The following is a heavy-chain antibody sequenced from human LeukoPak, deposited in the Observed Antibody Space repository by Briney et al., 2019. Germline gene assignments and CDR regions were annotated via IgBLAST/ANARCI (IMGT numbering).Heavy chain of an antibody. Sequence: PSETLSLTCTVSGGSISSYYWSWSRQPPGMGLEWIGYIYYSGNTNYNPSLQSRVTISVDTSKNQFSLKLRSVTAADTAVYYCARDLRVGGNSGWYAFDIWGQGTMVTVSS. CDR1: GGSISSYY. CDR2: IYYSGNT. CDR3: ARDLRVGGNSGWYAFDI. V-gene: IGHV4-59*01. J-gene: IGHJ3*02. D-gene: IGHD6-19*01.